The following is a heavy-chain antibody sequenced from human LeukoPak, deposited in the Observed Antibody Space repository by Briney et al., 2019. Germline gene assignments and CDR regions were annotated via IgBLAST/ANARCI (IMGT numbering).Heavy chain of an antibody. Sequence: PSETLSLTCTVSGGSISSSSYYWGWIRQPPGKGLEWIGSIYYSGSTYYNPSLKSRVTISVDTSKNEFSLKLSSVTAADTAVYYCARDVRGYDSSGYYSPSFCFDYWGQGTLVTVSS. CDR1: GGSISSSSYY. J-gene: IGHJ4*02. V-gene: IGHV4-39*07. CDR2: IYYSGST. CDR3: ARDVRGYDSSGYYSPSFCFDY. D-gene: IGHD3-22*01.